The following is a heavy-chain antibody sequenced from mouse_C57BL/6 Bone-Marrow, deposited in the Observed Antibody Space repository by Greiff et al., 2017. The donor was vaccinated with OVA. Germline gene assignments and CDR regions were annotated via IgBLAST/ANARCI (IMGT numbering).Heavy chain of an antibody. V-gene: IGHV14-4*01. J-gene: IGHJ2*01. CDR1: GFNIKDDY. Sequence: EVKLMESGAELVRPGASVKLSCTASGFNIKDDYMHWVKQSPEQGLEWIGWIDPENGDTEYASKFQGKATITADTSSNTAYLQLSSLTSEDTAVYYCTTYRYWGQGTTLTVSS. CDR2: IDPENGDT. CDR3: TTYRY.